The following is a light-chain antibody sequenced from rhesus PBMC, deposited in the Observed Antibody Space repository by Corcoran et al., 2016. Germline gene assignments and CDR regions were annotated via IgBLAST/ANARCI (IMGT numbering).Light chain of an antibody. Sequence: ETVVTQSPATLSLSPGERATLSCRASQSVGSYLAWYQQKPGQAPRLLIYGASSRDTGIPDRFSGRGSGTDFPLTISSLEPEDVGVYYCQQSSNLWTFGQGTKVEIK. CDR2: GAS. V-gene: IGKV3-24*04. J-gene: IGKJ1*01. CDR3: QQSSNLWT. CDR1: QSVGSY.